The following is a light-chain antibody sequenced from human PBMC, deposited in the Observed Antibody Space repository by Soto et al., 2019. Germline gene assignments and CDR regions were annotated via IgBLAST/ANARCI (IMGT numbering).Light chain of an antibody. CDR1: SSDVGVYNY. CDR2: AVT. J-gene: IGLJ1*01. V-gene: IGLV2-14*01. Sequence: QSALTQPASVSGSPGQSITISCTGTSSDVGVYNYVSWYQQHPGKAPKLIIYAVTNRPSGVSIRFSGSKSGNTASLTISGLQAEDEADYYCCSYTSSTTYVFGPGTQLTVL. CDR3: CSYTSSTTYV.